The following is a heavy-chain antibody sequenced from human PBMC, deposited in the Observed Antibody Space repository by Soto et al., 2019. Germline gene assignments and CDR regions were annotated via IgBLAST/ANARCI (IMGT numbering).Heavy chain of an antibody. Sequence: SETLSLTCAVSGGSISSSNWWSWVRQPPGKGLEWIGEIYHSESTNYNPSLKSRVTISVDKSKNQFSLKLSSVTAADTAVYYCARAGLDSSGCLDYWGQGTLVTVSS. V-gene: IGHV4-4*02. CDR1: GGSISSSNW. D-gene: IGHD3-22*01. CDR3: ARAGLDSSGCLDY. J-gene: IGHJ4*02. CDR2: IYHSEST.